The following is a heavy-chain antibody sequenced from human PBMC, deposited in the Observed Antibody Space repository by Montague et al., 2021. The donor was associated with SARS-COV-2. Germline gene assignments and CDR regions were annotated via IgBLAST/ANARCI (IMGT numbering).Heavy chain of an antibody. J-gene: IGHJ6*02. CDR3: ARRGYSYYYYGMDV. D-gene: IGHD5-24*01. V-gene: IGHV4-34*01. CDR1: GGSFSGYY. Sequence: SETLSLTCAVYGGSFSGYYWSWIRQPPGKGLEWIGEINHSGSTXXXPSXXXRVTISVDTSKNQFSLNLSSVTAADTAVYYCARRGYSYYYYGMDVWGQGTTVTVSS. CDR2: INHSGST.